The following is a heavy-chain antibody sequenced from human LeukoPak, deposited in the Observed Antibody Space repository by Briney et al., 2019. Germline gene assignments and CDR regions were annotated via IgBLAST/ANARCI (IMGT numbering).Heavy chain of an antibody. CDR1: GGSISSGGYS. CDR2: IFHSGST. V-gene: IGHV4-30-2*01. Sequence: SSETLSLTCAVSGGSISSGGYSWSWIRQPPGKGLEWIGYIFHSGSTYYNPSLKSRVTISLDRSKNQFSLKLSSVTAADTAVYYCARDAWTTVNYWYFDLWGRGTLVTVSS. CDR3: ARDAWTTVNYWYFDL. J-gene: IGHJ2*01. D-gene: IGHD4-17*01.